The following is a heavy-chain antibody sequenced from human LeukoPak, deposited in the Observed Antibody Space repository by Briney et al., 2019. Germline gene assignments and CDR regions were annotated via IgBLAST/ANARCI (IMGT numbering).Heavy chain of an antibody. CDR3: ARRPYGVNWFDP. V-gene: IGHV4-39*01. CDR2: IYYSGST. Sequence: SETLSLTCTVSGGSISSSSYYRGWIRQPPGKGLEWIGSIYYSGSTYYNPSLKSRVTISVDTSKNQFSLKLSSVTAADTAVYYCARRPYGVNWFDPWGQGTLVTVSS. CDR1: GGSISSSSYY. D-gene: IGHD3-16*01. J-gene: IGHJ5*02.